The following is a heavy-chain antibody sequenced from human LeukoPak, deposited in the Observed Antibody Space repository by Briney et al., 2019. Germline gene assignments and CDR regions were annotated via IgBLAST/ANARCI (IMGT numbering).Heavy chain of an antibody. CDR3: ARGPPLFGEHYYYYGMDV. CDR1: GFTVSSNY. J-gene: IGHJ6*02. V-gene: IGHV3-66*02. D-gene: IGHD3-10*01. Sequence: GGSLRLSCAASGFTVSSNYMNWVRQAPGKGLEWVSVIYSGGSTYYADSVKGRFTISRDNSKNTLYLQMNSLRAEDTAVYYCARGPPLFGEHYYYYGMDVWGQGTTVTVSS. CDR2: IYSGGST.